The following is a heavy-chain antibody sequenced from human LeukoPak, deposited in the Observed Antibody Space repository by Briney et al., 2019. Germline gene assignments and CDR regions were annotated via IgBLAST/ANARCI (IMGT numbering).Heavy chain of an antibody. CDR1: GGSFSSGSYY. Sequence: PSETLSLTCTVSGGSFSSGSYYWSWIRQPPGKGLEWIGYIYYSGSTNYNPSLKSRVTISVDTSKNQFSLKLSSVTAADTAVYYCARGIYGDYSDYWGQGTLVTVSS. V-gene: IGHV4-61*01. J-gene: IGHJ4*02. CDR2: IYYSGST. CDR3: ARGIYGDYSDY. D-gene: IGHD4-17*01.